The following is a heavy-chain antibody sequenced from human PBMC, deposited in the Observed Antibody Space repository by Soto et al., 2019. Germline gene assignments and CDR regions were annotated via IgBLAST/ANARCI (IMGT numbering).Heavy chain of an antibody. V-gene: IGHV3-23*01. Sequence: EVQLLESGGGLVQPGGSLRLSCAASGFTFSSYAMSWVRQAPGKGLEWVSGISGSAGRTYYADSVKGRFTSSRDNSKNTLSLQMNSLRAKDTAVYYCARGEQYDILSGYCNYWGQGTLVTVSS. D-gene: IGHD3-9*01. CDR1: GFTFSSYA. J-gene: IGHJ4*02. CDR3: ARGEQYDILSGYCNY. CDR2: ISGSAGRT.